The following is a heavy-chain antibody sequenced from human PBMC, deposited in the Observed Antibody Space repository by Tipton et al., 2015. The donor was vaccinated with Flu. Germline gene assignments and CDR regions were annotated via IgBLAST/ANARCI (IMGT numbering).Heavy chain of an antibody. Sequence: TLSLTCAVSGYSISSGYYWGWVRQPPGKGLEWIGTIYHSGSTYYSPSLRSRVTISVDTSKNQFSLNLRPVTAADTAVYYCARRGPTVTTSSGWYFELWGRGARVTVSS. CDR2: IYHSGST. CDR3: ARRGPTVTTSSGWYFEL. V-gene: IGHV4-38-2*01. D-gene: IGHD4-17*01. J-gene: IGHJ2*01. CDR1: GYSISSGYY.